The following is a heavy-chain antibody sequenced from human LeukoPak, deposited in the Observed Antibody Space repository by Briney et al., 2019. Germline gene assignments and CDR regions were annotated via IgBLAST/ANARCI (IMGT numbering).Heavy chain of an antibody. J-gene: IGHJ4*02. D-gene: IGHD3-9*01. CDR3: ARINNGDDWHFEY. V-gene: IGHV4-39*01. CDR2: IHYSGNT. Sequence: NPSETLSLTCTVSGGSISTTSHFWGWLRQPPGKGLEWIGNIHYSGNTYYNPSLKSRVTVSLDTSNNQFSLKLSSVTAADTAVYYCARINNGDDWHFEYWGQGTLVTVSS. CDR1: GGSISTTSHF.